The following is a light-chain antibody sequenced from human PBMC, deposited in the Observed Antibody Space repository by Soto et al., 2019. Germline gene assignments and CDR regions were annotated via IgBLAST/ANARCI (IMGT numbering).Light chain of an antibody. CDR3: SSYAGTNNYV. V-gene: IGLV2-8*01. J-gene: IGLJ1*01. CDR2: VVS. CDR1: SSDVGGYNY. Sequence: QSALTHPPSASGSPGQSVTISCTGTSSDVGGYNYVSWYQQHPAKAPKLMIYVVSKRPSGVPDRFSGSKSGNTASLTVSGLQAEDEADYYCSSYAGTNNYVFGTGTKLTVL.